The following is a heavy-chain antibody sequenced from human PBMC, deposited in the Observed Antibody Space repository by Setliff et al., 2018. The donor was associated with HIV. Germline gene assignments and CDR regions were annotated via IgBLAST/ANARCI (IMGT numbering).Heavy chain of an antibody. CDR3: SRGVLITFGYQNWFDP. CDR1: GYSFTSYG. J-gene: IGHJ5*02. Sequence: ASVKVSCKASGYSFTSYGINWVRQAPGQGLEWMGWISPYNGNTDYAQNFQGRVTMTTDTSTSTVYMELRSLISDDTAVYYCSRGVLITFGYQNWFDPWGQGTLVTVSS. CDR2: ISPYNGNT. V-gene: IGHV1-18*01. D-gene: IGHD3-16*01.